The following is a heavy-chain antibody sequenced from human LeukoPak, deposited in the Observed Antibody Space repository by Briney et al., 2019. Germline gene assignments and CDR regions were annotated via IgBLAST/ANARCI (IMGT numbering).Heavy chain of an antibody. D-gene: IGHD1-26*01. CDR3: AREARVGGALQY. CDR2: INPDGSIR. CDR1: GLTFSTYW. J-gene: IGHJ4*02. Sequence: GGSLRFSCAASGLTFSTYWMHWVRQAPGKGLAWVARINPDGSIRTYANSVQGRVTISRDTAKDTLFLQMNSLRAEDTAVYYCAREARVGGALQYWGQGTPVTVSS. V-gene: IGHV3-74*03.